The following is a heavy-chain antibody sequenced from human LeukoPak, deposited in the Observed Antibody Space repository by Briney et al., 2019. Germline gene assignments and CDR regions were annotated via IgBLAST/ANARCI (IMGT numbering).Heavy chain of an antibody. J-gene: IGHJ5*02. D-gene: IGHD4-17*01. CDR3: IVCGDSNH. Sequence: GGSLRLSCAASGLTGRHNYVSWVRQAPGKGMEWVSAIHTSGDTCYEDSVKGRFTISRDTSKNTLYLQINSLRVEDTAVYYCIVCGDSNHWGQGTLVTVSS. CDR1: GLTGRHNY. V-gene: IGHV3-53*01. CDR2: IHTSGDT.